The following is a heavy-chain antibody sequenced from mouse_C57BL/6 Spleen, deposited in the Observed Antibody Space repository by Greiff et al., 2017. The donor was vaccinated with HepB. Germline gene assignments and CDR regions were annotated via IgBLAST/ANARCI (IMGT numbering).Heavy chain of an antibody. CDR3: ARDGYTFDY. V-gene: IGHV1-69*01. Sequence: QVQLQQPGAELVMPGASVKLSCKASGYTFTSYWMHWVKQRPGQGLEWIGEIDPSDSYTNYNQKFKGKSTLTVDKSSSTAYTQLSSLTSEDSAIYYCARDGYTFDYWGQGTTLTVSS. J-gene: IGHJ2*01. CDR2: IDPSDSYT. CDR1: GYTFTSYW. D-gene: IGHD2-3*01.